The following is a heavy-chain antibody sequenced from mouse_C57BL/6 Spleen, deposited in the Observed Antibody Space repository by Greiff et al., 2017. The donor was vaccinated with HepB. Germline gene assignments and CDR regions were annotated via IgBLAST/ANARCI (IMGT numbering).Heavy chain of an antibody. Sequence: VQLKESGPGLVKPSQSLSLTCSVTGYSITSGYYWNWIRQFPGNKLEWMCYISYDGSNNSNPSLKNRISITRDTSKNQFFLKLNSVTTEDTATYYCARGGDYDGYILAYWGQGTLVTVSA. CDR3: ARGGDYDGYILAY. J-gene: IGHJ3*01. D-gene: IGHD2-3*01. V-gene: IGHV3-6*01. CDR2: ISYDGSN. CDR1: GYSITSGYY.